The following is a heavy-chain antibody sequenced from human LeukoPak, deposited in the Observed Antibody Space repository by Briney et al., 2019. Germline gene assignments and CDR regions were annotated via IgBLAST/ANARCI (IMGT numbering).Heavy chain of an antibody. CDR3: AKYLEPDWGPDPPTGNAFDI. CDR2: ISYDGTTQ. J-gene: IGHJ3*02. CDR1: GFTFSSYA. Sequence: GRSLRLSCATSGFTFSSYAMHWVRQAPGKGLEWVTVISYDGTTQYYADSVKGRFTISRDNSKNTLYLQMNSLGAEDTAVYYCAKYLEPDWGPDPPTGNAFDIWGQGTMVTVSS. D-gene: IGHD7-27*01. V-gene: IGHV3-30*18.